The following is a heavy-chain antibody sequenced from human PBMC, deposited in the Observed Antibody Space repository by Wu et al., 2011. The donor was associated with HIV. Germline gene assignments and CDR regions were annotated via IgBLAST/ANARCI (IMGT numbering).Heavy chain of an antibody. Sequence: QVQLVQSGAEVKKPGASVKVSCKASGYTFTGYYVHWVRQAPGQGLEWLGWINPINGGTDYARKFQGRVTMTRDTSISTAYMELSRLRSDDTAVYYCARDRVLTYYYGSGRLYGVDVWGQGTTVTVSS. J-gene: IGHJ6*02. CDR2: INPINGGT. CDR1: GYTFTGYY. V-gene: IGHV1-2*02. CDR3: ARDRVLTYYYGSGRLYGVDV. D-gene: IGHD3-10*01.